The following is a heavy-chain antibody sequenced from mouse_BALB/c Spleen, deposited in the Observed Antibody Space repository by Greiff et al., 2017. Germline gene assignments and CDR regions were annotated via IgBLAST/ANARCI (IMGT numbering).Heavy chain of an antibody. D-gene: IGHD2-1*01. CDR1: GFTFSSYG. J-gene: IGHJ2*01. Sequence: EVKLVESGGGLVQPGGSLKLSCAASGFTFSSYGMSWVRQTPDKRLELVATINSNGGSTYYPDSVKGRFTISRDNAKNTLYLQMSSLKSEDTAMYYCAREGGNYAYWGQGTTLTVSS. V-gene: IGHV5-6-3*01. CDR3: AREGGNYAY. CDR2: INSNGGST.